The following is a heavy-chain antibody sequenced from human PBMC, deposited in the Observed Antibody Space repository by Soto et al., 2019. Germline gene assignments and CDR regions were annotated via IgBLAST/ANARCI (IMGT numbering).Heavy chain of an antibody. CDR3: ARDLNYYGSGSPNNWFDP. CDR2: ISAYNGNT. D-gene: IGHD3-10*01. CDR1: RYTFTSYG. V-gene: IGHV1-18*01. J-gene: IGHJ5*02. Sequence: QVQLVQSGAAVKKPGASVQVSCKASRYTFTSYGITWVRQAPGQGLERMGWISAYNGNTNYAQKLQGRVTMTTDTSTSTAYMELRSLRSDDTAVYDCARDLNYYGSGSPNNWFDPWGQGTLVTVSS.